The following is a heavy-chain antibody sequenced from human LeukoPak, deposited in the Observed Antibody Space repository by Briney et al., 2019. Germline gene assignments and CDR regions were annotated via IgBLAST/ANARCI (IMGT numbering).Heavy chain of an antibody. CDR3: ARDSSTTGYSTSSAFDI. D-gene: IGHD6-13*01. CDR2: IIPIFGTA. CDR1: GGTFSSYA. J-gene: IGHJ3*02. Sequence: SVKVSCKASGGTFSSYAISWVRQAPGQGLEWMGGIIPIFGTANYAQKFQGRVTITTDESTSTAYMELSSLRSEDTAVYYCARDSSTTGYSTSSAFDIWGQGTMVTVSS. V-gene: IGHV1-69*05.